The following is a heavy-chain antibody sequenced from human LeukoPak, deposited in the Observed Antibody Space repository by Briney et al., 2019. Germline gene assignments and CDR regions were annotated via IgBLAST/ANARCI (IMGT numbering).Heavy chain of an antibody. D-gene: IGHD2-15*01. Sequence: AVKVSCKASGGTFSGYAISWVRQAPGQGLEWMGGIIPIFGTANYAQKFQGRVTITADESTSTAYMELSSLRSEDTAVYYCARGPVENCSGGSCYDYGMDVWGKGTTATVSS. CDR2: IIPIFGTA. CDR3: ARGPVENCSGGSCYDYGMDV. V-gene: IGHV1-69*13. CDR1: GGTFSGYA. J-gene: IGHJ6*04.